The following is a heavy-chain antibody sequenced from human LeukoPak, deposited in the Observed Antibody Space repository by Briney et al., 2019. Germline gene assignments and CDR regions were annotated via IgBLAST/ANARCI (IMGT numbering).Heavy chain of an antibody. V-gene: IGHV3-53*01. D-gene: IGHD3-9*01. J-gene: IGHJ4*02. CDR3: ARSGYYNYKYFDS. Sequence: PGGSLRLSCAASGFTVSANYISWARQAPGKGLEWVSLIYVGGSTYYADSVKGRFTVSRDNSKNTLFLQMNSLRAEDTALYYCARSGYYNYKYFDSWGQGTLVTVSS. CDR2: IYVGGST. CDR1: GFTVSANY.